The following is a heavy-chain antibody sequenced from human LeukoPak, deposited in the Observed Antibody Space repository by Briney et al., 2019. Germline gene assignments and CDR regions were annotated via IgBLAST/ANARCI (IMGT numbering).Heavy chain of an antibody. D-gene: IGHD7-27*01. Sequence: SETLSLTCIVSGGSISSYYWSWIRQPAGKGLEWIGRIYTSGSTNYNPSLKSRVTMSVDTSKNQFSLKLSSVTAADTAVYYCARESPNPWGYYYYYMDVWGKGTTVTVSS. CDR1: GGSISSYY. V-gene: IGHV4-4*07. CDR3: ARESPNPWGYYYYYMDV. J-gene: IGHJ6*03. CDR2: IYTSGST.